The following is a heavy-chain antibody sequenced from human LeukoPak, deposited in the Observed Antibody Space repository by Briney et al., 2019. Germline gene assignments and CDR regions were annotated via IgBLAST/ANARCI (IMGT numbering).Heavy chain of an antibody. CDR1: GGTFSSYA. CDR3: ARAGILYAFDI. CDR2: IIPILGIA. D-gene: IGHD1-26*01. V-gene: IGHV1-69*04. Sequence: ASVKVSCKASGGTFSSYAISWVRQAPGQGLEWMGRIIPILGIANYAQKFQGRVTITADKSTSTAYMELSSLRSEDTAVYYCARAGILYAFDIWGQGTMVTVSS. J-gene: IGHJ3*02.